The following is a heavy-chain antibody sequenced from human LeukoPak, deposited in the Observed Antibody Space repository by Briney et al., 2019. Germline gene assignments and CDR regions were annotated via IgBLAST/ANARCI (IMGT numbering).Heavy chain of an antibody. V-gene: IGHV3-30*04. CDR1: GFTFRSYD. CDR2: IAYDGSNK. Sequence: GGSLRLSCGGTGFTFRSYDMHWVRQAPGKGLEWLAGIAYDGSNKDHADSVKGRFTISRDNAKNSLYLQMNSLRAEDTAVYYCAELGITMIGGVWGKGTTVTISS. D-gene: IGHD3-10*02. CDR3: AELGITMIGGV. J-gene: IGHJ6*04.